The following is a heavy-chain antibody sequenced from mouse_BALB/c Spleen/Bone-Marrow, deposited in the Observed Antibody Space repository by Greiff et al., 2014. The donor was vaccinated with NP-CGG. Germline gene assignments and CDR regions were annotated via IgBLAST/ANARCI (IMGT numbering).Heavy chain of an antibody. CDR2: IDPANGNT. CDR1: GFNIKDTY. V-gene: IGHV14-3*02. CDR3: ATYYYGSSWGFAY. Sequence: EVQLVESGAELVKPGASVKLSCTASGFNIKDTYMHWVKQRPEQGLEWIGRIDPANGNTKYVPKFQGKATITADTSSNTAYLQLSSLTSEDTAVYYCATYYYGSSWGFAYWGQGTLVTVSA. D-gene: IGHD1-1*01. J-gene: IGHJ3*01.